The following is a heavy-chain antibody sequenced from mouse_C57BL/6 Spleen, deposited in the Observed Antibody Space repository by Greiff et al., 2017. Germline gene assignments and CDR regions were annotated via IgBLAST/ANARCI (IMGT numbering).Heavy chain of an antibody. D-gene: IGHD3-1*01. CDR3: ARGLRDGFAY. J-gene: IGHJ3*01. Sequence: QVQLKQPGAELVKPGASVKLSCKASGYTFTSYWMHWVKQRPGQGLEWIGMIHPNSGSTNYNEKFKGKATLTVDTSSSTAYMQLSSLTSEDAAVYYCARGLRDGFAYWGQGTLVTVSA. CDR1: GYTFTSYW. CDR2: IHPNSGST. V-gene: IGHV1-64*01.